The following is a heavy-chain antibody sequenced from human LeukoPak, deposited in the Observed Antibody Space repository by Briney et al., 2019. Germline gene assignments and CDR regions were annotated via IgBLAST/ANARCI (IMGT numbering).Heavy chain of an antibody. CDR1: GYTFTSYG. J-gene: IGHJ4*02. CDR3: ARDHAKRGGYCSGGSCYRPDY. Sequence: ASVKVSCKASGYTFTSYGISWVRQAPGQGLEWMGWISAYNGNTNYAQKLQGRVTMTTDTSTSTAYMELRSLRSDDTAVYYCARDHAKRGGYCSGGSCYRPDYWGQGTLVTVSS. D-gene: IGHD2-15*01. CDR2: ISAYNGNT. V-gene: IGHV1-18*01.